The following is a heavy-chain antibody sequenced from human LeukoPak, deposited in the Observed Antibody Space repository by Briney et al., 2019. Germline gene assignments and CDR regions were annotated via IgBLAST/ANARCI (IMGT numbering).Heavy chain of an antibody. J-gene: IGHJ4*02. CDR3: ARSPALLWFGELHPYYFDY. D-gene: IGHD3-10*01. V-gene: IGHV1-2*02. CDR1: GYTFTGYY. CDR2: INPNSGGT. Sequence: GASVKASCKASGYTFTGYYMHWVRQAPGQGLEWMGWINPNSGGTNYAQKFQGRVTMTRDTSISTAYMELSRLRSDDTAVYYCARSPALLWFGELHPYYFDYWGQETLVTVSS.